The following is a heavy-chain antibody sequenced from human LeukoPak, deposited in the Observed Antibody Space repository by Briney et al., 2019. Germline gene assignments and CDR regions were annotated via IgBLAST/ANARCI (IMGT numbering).Heavy chain of an antibody. V-gene: IGHV3-30*04. D-gene: IGHD3-9*01. CDR1: GFTFSSYA. CDR2: TSYDGGNK. J-gene: IGHJ6*02. CDR3: ARGGYFDILTGYYQTQYYYPMDV. Sequence: PGGSLRLSCAASGFTFSSYAIHWARQAPGKGLEWVAVTSYDGGNKYYGDSVKGRFTISRDNSKSTLYLEVSSLRAEDTAVYYCARGGYFDILTGYYQTQYYYPMDVWGRGTTVTVSS.